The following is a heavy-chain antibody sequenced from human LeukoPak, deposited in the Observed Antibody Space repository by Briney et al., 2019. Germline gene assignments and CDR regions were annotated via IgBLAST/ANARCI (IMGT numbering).Heavy chain of an antibody. D-gene: IGHD2-15*01. CDR1: GLTFSGHW. V-gene: IGHV3-74*01. CDR2: INEDGAST. J-gene: IGHJ4*02. CDR3: ASTISCLL. Sequence: PGGSLRLSCAASGLTFSGHWMHWVRQAPGKGLGWVSRINEDGASTTYADSVKGGCTISRDNTKNMLYLEMKSLSVEETAVYYCASTISCLLWGQGTLVTVSS.